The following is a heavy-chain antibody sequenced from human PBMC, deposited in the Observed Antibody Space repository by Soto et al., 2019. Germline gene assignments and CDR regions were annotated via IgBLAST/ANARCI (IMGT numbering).Heavy chain of an antibody. V-gene: IGHV4-31*03. CDR3: ARDQGGDLDY. CDR1: GASIGRGGYY. CDR2: IHFSGET. J-gene: IGHJ4*02. Sequence: SETLSLTCTVSGASIGRGGYYWTWIRQHPGKALEWMGHIHFSGETNYNPSLMGRLTMSLDTSTNQFSLNLAAVTAADTAMYYCARDQGGDLDYWGQGTLVTVSS. D-gene: IGHD2-21*01.